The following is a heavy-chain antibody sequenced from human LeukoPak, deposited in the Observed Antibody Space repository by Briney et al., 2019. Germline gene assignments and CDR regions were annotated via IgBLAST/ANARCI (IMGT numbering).Heavy chain of an antibody. D-gene: IGHD2-21*02. CDR1: GYTFTGYY. Sequence: ASVKVSCKASGYTFTGYYMHWVRQAPAQGLEWMGWINPNSGGTNYAHKFQGRVTMPRDTSISTAYMELSRLRSDDPAVYYCARVGPIYCGGDCSSRDWFDPWGQGTLVTVSS. J-gene: IGHJ5*02. V-gene: IGHV1-2*02. CDR3: ARVGPIYCGGDCSSRDWFDP. CDR2: INPNSGGT.